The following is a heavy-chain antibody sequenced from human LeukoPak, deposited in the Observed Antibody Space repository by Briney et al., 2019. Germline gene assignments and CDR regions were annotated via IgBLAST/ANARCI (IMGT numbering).Heavy chain of an antibody. Sequence: PGGSLRLSCAASGFTFSNYWMTWVRQAPGKGLEWVAHINQDGSEEHYMDSAKARFTISRDNAKNSLSLQMNSLRAEDTAVYYCERDGGVSGYDLLDYWGQGTLVTVSS. CDR3: ERDGGVSGYDLLDY. D-gene: IGHD5-12*01. V-gene: IGHV3-7*01. CDR2: INQDGSEE. CDR1: GFTFSNYW. J-gene: IGHJ4*02.